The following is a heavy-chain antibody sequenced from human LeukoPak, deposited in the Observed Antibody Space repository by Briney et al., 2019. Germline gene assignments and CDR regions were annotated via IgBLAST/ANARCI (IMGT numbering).Heavy chain of an antibody. CDR3: ARRYDFWSGYYPIDY. V-gene: IGHV3-21*01. J-gene: IGHJ4*02. CDR1: GFTFSSYS. Sequence: GGSLRLSCAASGFTFSSYSMNWVRQAPGKGLEWVSSISSSSSYIYYADSVKGRFTISRDNAKNSLYLQMNSLRAEDTAVYYCARRYDFWSGYYPIDYWGQGTLVTVSS. CDR2: ISSSSSYI. D-gene: IGHD3-3*01.